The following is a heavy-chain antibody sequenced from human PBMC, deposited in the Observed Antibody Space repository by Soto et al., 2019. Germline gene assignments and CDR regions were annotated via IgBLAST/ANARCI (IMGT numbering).Heavy chain of an antibody. J-gene: IGHJ5*02. V-gene: IGHV3-74*01. D-gene: IGHD3-16*01. CDR1: GFIFSSYW. CDR3: ARVKLGSYDWFDP. Sequence: EVQLVESGGGLVPPGGSLRLSCAASGFIFSSYWMHWVRQAPGKGLAWVSRINPDGSRTTYADSVTGRFTISRDNAKNTVFLQMNSLRAEETAVYYCARVKLGSYDWFDPWGQGILVTVSS. CDR2: INPDGSRT.